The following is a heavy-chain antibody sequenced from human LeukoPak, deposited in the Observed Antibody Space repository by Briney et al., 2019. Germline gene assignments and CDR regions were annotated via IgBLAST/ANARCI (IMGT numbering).Heavy chain of an antibody. CDR3: ARHPVQGITGAWFDP. V-gene: IGHV4-59*08. Sequence: PSETLSLTCTVSGGSISSYYWSWIRQPTGKGLEWIGYIYSRGSSKYNPSLKSRVNMSVDRSKNQFSLKLSSVTAADTAVYYCARHPVQGITGAWFDPWGQGALVTVSS. J-gene: IGHJ5*02. D-gene: IGHD1-14*01. CDR2: IYSRGSS. CDR1: GGSISSYY.